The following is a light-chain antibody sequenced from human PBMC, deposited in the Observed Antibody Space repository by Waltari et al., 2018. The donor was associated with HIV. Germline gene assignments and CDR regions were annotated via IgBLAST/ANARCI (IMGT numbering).Light chain of an antibody. V-gene: IGKV1-39*01. J-gene: IGKJ2*03. Sequence: DIQMTQSPSSLSASVGDRVNITCRASQTIDIYLNWFQQKPGKAPTILISGASTLHSGVPSRFRASGSGTDFTLTISGLQPEDFASYYCQQSYTAPNSFGPGTKVDI. CDR2: GAS. CDR1: QTIDIY. CDR3: QQSYTAPNS.